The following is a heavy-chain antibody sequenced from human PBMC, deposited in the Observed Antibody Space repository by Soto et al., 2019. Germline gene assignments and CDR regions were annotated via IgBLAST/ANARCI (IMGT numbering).Heavy chain of an antibody. D-gene: IGHD2-8*01. Sequence: QVQLVESGGGVVQPGRSLRLSCAASGFTLSRYGMHLVRQAPGKGLEWVAVISLEGSTHYYADSVKGRFTISRDNSKDTLSLEILSLRPQDTAVYYCARGAEHQVLSRDYFYGMDVWGQGTTVSGSS. V-gene: IGHV3-30*05. CDR1: GFTLSRYG. CDR3: ARGAEHQVLSRDYFYGMDV. J-gene: IGHJ6*02. CDR2: ISLEGSTH.